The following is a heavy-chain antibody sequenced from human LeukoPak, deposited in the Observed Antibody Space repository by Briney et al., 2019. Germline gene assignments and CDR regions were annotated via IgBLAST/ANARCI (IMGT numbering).Heavy chain of an antibody. CDR2: ISSSSSTI. Sequence: GGSLRLSCAASGFTFSSYSMNWVRQAPGKGLEWVSYISSSSSTIYYADSVKGRFTISRDNSKNTLYLQMNSLRAEDTAVYYCARGTGVHLHWYFDLWGRGTLVTVSS. CDR1: GFTFSSYS. D-gene: IGHD7-27*01. V-gene: IGHV3-48*01. CDR3: ARGTGVHLHWYFDL. J-gene: IGHJ2*01.